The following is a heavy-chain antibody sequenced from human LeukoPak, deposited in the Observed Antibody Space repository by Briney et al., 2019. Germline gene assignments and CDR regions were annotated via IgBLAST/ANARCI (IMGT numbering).Heavy chain of an antibody. V-gene: IGHV3-48*03. D-gene: IGHD2-21*01. CDR1: GFTFGSYE. Sequence: GGSLRLSCAASGFTFGSYEMNWVRQAPGKGLEWVSYISSSGSTIYYAGSVKGRFTISRDNAKNSLYLQMNSLRAEDTAVYYCAKGSGFLFDYCGQGTLVTVSS. CDR2: ISSSGSTI. CDR3: AKGSGFLFDY. J-gene: IGHJ4*02.